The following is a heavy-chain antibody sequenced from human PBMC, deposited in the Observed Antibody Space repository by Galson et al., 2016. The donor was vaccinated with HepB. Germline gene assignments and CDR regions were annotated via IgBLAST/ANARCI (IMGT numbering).Heavy chain of an antibody. CDR2: TFHSGAT. J-gene: IGHJ4*02. V-gene: IGHV4-4*02. D-gene: IGHD6-19*01. Sequence: SETLSLTCAVSGGSIRSNNWWTWVRQPPGKGLEWIGETFHSGATNYNPSLNSRVTISVDRSKNEFSLKLTSVTAADTAVDYCARDPHHAVSGLDYWGQGTLVTVSS. CDR3: ARDPHHAVSGLDY. CDR1: GGSIRSNNW.